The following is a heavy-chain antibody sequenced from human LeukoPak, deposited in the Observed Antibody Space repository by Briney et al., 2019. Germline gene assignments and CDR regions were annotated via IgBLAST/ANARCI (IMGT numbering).Heavy chain of an antibody. CDR2: IYHSGST. V-gene: IGHV4-30-2*01. D-gene: IGHD6-13*01. J-gene: IGHJ4*02. CDR1: GGSISSGGYY. CDR3: AREDRIAAAGSFDY. Sequence: PSQTLSLTCTVSGGSISSGGYYWGGIRQPPGKGLEWIGYIYHSGSTYYNPSLKSRVTISVDRSKNQLSLKLSSVTAADTAVYYCAREDRIAAAGSFDYWGQGTLVTVSS.